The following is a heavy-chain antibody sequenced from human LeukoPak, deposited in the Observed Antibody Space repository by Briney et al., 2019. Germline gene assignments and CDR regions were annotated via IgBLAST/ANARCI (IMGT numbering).Heavy chain of an antibody. V-gene: IGHV4-61*02. Sequence: TLSLTCTVSGGSISSGSYYWSWIRQPAGKGLEWIGRIYTSGSTKYNPSLKSRVTISLETSRNQFSLKLSSVTAADTAVYYCASQANSGSFRGAFDIWGQGTMVTVSS. CDR2: IYTSGST. CDR1: GGSISSGSYY. D-gene: IGHD1-26*01. J-gene: IGHJ3*02. CDR3: ASQANSGSFRGAFDI.